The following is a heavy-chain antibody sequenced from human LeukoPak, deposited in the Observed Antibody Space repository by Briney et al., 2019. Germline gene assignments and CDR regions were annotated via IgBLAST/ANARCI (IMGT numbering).Heavy chain of an antibody. D-gene: IGHD4-23*01. V-gene: IGHV3-30*04. CDR2: ISYDGSNK. Sequence: GTSLRLSCAASGFTFSNYAMHWVRQAPGKGLEWVSLISYDGSNKYYADSVKRRFTISRDNSKNTLYLQMSSLRAEDTAVYYCARDHYGGKYFDYWGQGTLVIVSS. CDR3: ARDHYGGKYFDY. J-gene: IGHJ4*02. CDR1: GFTFSNYA.